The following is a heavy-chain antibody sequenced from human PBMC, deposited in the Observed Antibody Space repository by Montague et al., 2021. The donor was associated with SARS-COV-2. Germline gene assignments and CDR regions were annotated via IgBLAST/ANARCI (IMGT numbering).Heavy chain of an antibody. J-gene: IGHJ5*01. Sequence: SETLSLTCSVSGGSIRGYYWSWVRQAAGKRLEWIGRIFVGASTDYNPSLMSRFSLSGDKSKNQFSLKVTSVTAADTAIYYCARGMAPEGRWFDSWGHGMLVTVSS. CDR1: GGSIRGYY. D-gene: IGHD2-2*01. CDR3: ARGMAPEGRWFDS. CDR2: IFVGAST. V-gene: IGHV4-4*07.